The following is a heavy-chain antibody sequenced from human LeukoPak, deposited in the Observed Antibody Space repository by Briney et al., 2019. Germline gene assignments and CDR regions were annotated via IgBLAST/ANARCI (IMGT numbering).Heavy chain of an antibody. CDR2: IYPGDSET. D-gene: IGHD2-21*02. CDR3: ARSGGDYYNWFDP. V-gene: IGHV5-51*01. Sequence: GESLKISWKGSGYSFTSYWIGWVRQMPGKGLEWMGIIYPGDSETRYSPPFQGQVTISAAKSISTAYLQWSSLRASDTAMYYCARSGGDYYNWFDPWGQGTLVTVSS. J-gene: IGHJ5*02. CDR1: GYSFTSYW.